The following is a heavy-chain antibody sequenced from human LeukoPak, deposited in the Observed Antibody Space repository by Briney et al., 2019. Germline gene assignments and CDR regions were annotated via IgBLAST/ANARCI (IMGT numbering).Heavy chain of an antibody. CDR3: ARHGALGSCSGGSCPFDY. D-gene: IGHD2-15*01. Sequence: GGSLRLSCAASGFIFSTYSTTWVRQAPGKGLQWVSYIRSDSTTIYYADSVKGRFTISRDNAKNSLNLQMSGLRAEDTAVYYCARHGALGSCSGGSCPFDYWGQGTLVTVSS. CDR2: IRSDSTTI. J-gene: IGHJ4*02. CDR1: GFIFSTYS. V-gene: IGHV3-48*01.